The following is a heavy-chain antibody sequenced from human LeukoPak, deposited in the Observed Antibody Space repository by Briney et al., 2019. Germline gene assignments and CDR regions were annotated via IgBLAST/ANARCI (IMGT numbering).Heavy chain of an antibody. Sequence: PSETLSLTCVVYGGSFSGYSWSWIRQPPGKGLEWIGEINHSGSTNYNPSLKSRVTISVDTSKNQFSLKLSSVTAADTAVYYCARGGDDSSGYYLVDYWGQGTLVTVSS. CDR3: ARGGDDSSGYYLVDY. D-gene: IGHD3-22*01. CDR2: INHSGST. CDR1: GGSFSGYS. V-gene: IGHV4-34*01. J-gene: IGHJ4*02.